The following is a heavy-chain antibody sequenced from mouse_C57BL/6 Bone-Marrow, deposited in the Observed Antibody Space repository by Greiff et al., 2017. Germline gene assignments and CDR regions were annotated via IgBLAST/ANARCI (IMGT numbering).Heavy chain of an antibody. CDR3: ARDYGSFYAMDY. J-gene: IGHJ4*01. Sequence: VQLLQPGAELVKPGASVKLSCKASGYTFTSYWMHWVKQRPGKGLEWIGMIHPNSGSTNYNEKFKRKATLSVDKSSSTAYMQLSILTSEDSAVYYCARDYGSFYAMDYWGQGTSVTVSS. CDR1: GYTFTSYW. CDR2: IHPNSGST. D-gene: IGHD1-1*01. V-gene: IGHV1-64*01.